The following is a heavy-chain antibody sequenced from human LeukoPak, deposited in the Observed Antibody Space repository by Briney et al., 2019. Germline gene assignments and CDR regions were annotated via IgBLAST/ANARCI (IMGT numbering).Heavy chain of an antibody. CDR3: ARGTRIEGFLAFDV. D-gene: IGHD2-15*01. Sequence: PSETLSLTCTVSGGSVNSGGYFWNWIRQHPERGLEWIGYIYYNGGTYDDPSLKSRLTMSLDTAKNQFSLKLNSVTVADAAVYYCARGTRIEGFLAFDVRGRGAVVTVTS. J-gene: IGHJ3*01. CDR2: IYYNGGT. CDR1: GGSVNSGGYF. V-gene: IGHV4-31*03.